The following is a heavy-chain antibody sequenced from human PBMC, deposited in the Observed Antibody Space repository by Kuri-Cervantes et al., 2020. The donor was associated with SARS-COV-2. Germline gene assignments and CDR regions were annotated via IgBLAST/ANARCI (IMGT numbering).Heavy chain of an antibody. V-gene: IGHV4-39*07. D-gene: IGHD3-22*01. J-gene: IGHJ2*01. CDR3: ARRRYYYDSSGYYYWYFDL. CDR1: GGSISSSSYY. Sequence: SETLSLTCTVSGGSISSSSYYWGWIRQPPGKGREWIGSNYYSGSTYYNPSVKSRVTISVDTSKNQFSLKLSSVTAADTAVYYCARRRYYYDSSGYYYWYFDLWGRGTLVTVSS. CDR2: NYYSGST.